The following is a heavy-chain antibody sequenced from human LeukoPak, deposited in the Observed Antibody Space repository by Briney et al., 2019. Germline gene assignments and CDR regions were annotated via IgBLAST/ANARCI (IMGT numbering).Heavy chain of an antibody. D-gene: IGHD1-14*01. V-gene: IGHV4-34*01. J-gene: IGHJ6*02. CDR2: INHSGST. Sequence: PSETLSLTCAVYGGSFSGYYWSWIRQPPGKGLEWIGEINHSGSTNYNPSLKSRVTISVDTSKNQFSLKLSSVTAADTAVYYCARGFWNHGPIYYYYGMDVWGQGTTVTVSS. CDR1: GGSFSGYY. CDR3: ARGFWNHGPIYYYYGMDV.